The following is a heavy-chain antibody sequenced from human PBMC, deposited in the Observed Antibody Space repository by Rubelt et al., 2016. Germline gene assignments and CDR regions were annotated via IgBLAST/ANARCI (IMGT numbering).Heavy chain of an antibody. Sequence: QVQLVQSGAEVKKPGASVKVSCKASGYSFTSYGISWVRQAPGQGLEWMGWMHANDGDTGYAQKFKARVTMTRDTTISKAYRERSSLTAEDTAVYYCARTKALVIDFDYWGQGTLVTVSS. CDR2: MHANDGDT. V-gene: IGHV1-8*02. J-gene: IGHJ4*02. CDR3: ARTKALVIDFDY. CDR1: GYSFTSYG. D-gene: IGHD3-9*01.